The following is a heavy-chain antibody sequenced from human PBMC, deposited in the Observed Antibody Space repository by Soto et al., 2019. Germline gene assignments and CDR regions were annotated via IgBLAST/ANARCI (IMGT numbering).Heavy chain of an antibody. J-gene: IGHJ4*02. D-gene: IGHD2-8*01. CDR3: ARDMLPLDY. CDR2: MSAYNGNT. V-gene: IGHV1-18*01. CDR1: GYTFTSYG. Sequence: QVQLVQTGGEVKKPGDSVKVSCKSSGYTFTSYGISWVREAPGQGLEWMGWMSAYNGNTNYAQKLQGRVTMTTDTSTSTAYMELSSLRSDDTAVYYCARDMLPLDYWGQGTLVTVSS.